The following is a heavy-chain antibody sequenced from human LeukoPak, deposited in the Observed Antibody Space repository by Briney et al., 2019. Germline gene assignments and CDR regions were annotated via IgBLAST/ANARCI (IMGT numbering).Heavy chain of an antibody. J-gene: IGHJ6*03. CDR3: ARDSGTPVTTLTYYYMDL. CDR1: GYTFTSYG. CDR2: ISAYNGNT. V-gene: IGHV1-18*01. Sequence: ASVKVSCKASGYTFTSYGISWVRQAPGQGLEWMGWISAYNGNTNYAQKLQGRVTMTTDTSTSTAYMELRSLRSDDTAVYYCARDSGTPVTTLTYYYMDLWGKGTTVTVSS. D-gene: IGHD4-17*01.